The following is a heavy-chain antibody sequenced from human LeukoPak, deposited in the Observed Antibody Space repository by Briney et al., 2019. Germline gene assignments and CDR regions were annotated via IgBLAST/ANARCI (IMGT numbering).Heavy chain of an antibody. CDR1: GGTFSSYA. CDR2: IIPIFGTA. V-gene: IGHV1-69*13. Sequence: ASVKVSCKASGGTFSSYAISWVRQAPGQGPEWMGGIIPIFGTANYAQRFQGRVTVTADESTSTAYMELSSLRSEDTAVYYCANIGYCTNGVCYGGVAVDYWGQGILVTVSS. D-gene: IGHD2-8*01. CDR3: ANIGYCTNGVCYGGVAVDY. J-gene: IGHJ4*02.